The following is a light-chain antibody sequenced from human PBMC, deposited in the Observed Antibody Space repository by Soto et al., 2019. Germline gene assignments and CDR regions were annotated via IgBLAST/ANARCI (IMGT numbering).Light chain of an antibody. CDR2: EVR. CDR3: SSYTSISTLYV. CDR1: SSDVGGHNY. Sequence: QSALTQPASVSGSPGQSITISCTGTSSDVGGHNYVSWYQQHPGKAPKLLIYEVRVRPSGVSIRFSGSKSANTASLTISGLQAEDEADYYCSSYTSISTLYVFGTGTKLTVL. V-gene: IGLV2-14*01. J-gene: IGLJ1*01.